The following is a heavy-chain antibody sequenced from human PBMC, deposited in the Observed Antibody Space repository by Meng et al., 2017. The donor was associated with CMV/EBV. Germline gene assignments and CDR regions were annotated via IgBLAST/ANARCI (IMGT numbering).Heavy chain of an antibody. CDR1: GCTFSSYT. D-gene: IGHD2-2*02. J-gene: IGHJ1*01. CDR2: IIPILGIA. Sequence: SVKVSCKASGCTFSSYTISWVRQAPGQGLEWMGRIIPILGIANDAQKFQGRVTITADKSTSTAYMELSSLRSEDTAVYYCARGYCSSTSCYTSLEYFQHWGQGTLVTVSS. CDR3: ARGYCSSTSCYTSLEYFQH. V-gene: IGHV1-69*02.